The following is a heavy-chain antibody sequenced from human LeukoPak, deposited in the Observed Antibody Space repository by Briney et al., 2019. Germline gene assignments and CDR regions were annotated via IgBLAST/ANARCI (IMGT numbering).Heavy chain of an antibody. Sequence: GGSLRLSCVVSGFTFNRCWMNWVRQPPGKGLEWAAVISYEGSVTYYADSVKGRFTISRDNSKNTLDLQMNSLRVEDTAVYYCVRDRAPWGGALGGAKGMDVWGEGTTVTVSS. D-gene: IGHD3-10*01. CDR2: ISYEGSVT. J-gene: IGHJ6*04. V-gene: IGHV3-30*03. CDR3: VRDRAPWGGALGGAKGMDV. CDR1: GFTFNRCW.